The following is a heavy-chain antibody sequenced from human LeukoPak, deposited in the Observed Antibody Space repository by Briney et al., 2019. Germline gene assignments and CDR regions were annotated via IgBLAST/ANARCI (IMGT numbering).Heavy chain of an antibody. CDR3: ARAGPIYGDYIFDY. Sequence: KSSETLSLTCTVSGGSISSYYWSWIRQPAGKGLEWIGRIYTSGSTNYNPSLKSRVTMSVDTSKNQFSLKLSSVTAADTAVYYCARAGPIYGDYIFDYWGQETLVTVSS. J-gene: IGHJ4*02. CDR1: GGSISSYY. CDR2: IYTSGST. D-gene: IGHD4-17*01. V-gene: IGHV4-4*07.